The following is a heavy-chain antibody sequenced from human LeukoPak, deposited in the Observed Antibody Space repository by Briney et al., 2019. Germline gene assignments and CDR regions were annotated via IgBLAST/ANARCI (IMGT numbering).Heavy chain of an antibody. CDR3: ASNRYNWNDDAFDI. D-gene: IGHD1-20*01. Sequence: ASVKVSCKVSGYTFTGYYMHWVRQAPGQGLEWMGWINPNSGGTNYAQKFQGRVTMTRDTSISTAYMELSRLRSDDTAVYYCASNRYNWNDDAFDIWGQGTMVTVSS. V-gene: IGHV1-2*02. J-gene: IGHJ3*02. CDR2: INPNSGGT. CDR1: GYTFTGYY.